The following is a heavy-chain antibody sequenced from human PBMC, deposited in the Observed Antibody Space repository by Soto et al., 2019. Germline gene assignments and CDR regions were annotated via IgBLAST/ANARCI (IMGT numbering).Heavy chain of an antibody. CDR3: ARRSRYGISTSCQYDDYGRDV. CDR1: GYTFTSYD. J-gene: IGHJ6*02. V-gene: IGHV1-8*01. D-gene: IGHD2-2*01. CDR2: MNPNSGIT. Sequence: QVQLVQSGAEVKKPGASLKVSCKASGYTFTSYDINWVRQATGQGLEWLGWMNPNSGITGYAQKFQGRVTMTRNTTTSTADKEMSSLRSEDTAVYYCARRSRYGISTSCQYDDYGRDVRGQGTTVTVSS.